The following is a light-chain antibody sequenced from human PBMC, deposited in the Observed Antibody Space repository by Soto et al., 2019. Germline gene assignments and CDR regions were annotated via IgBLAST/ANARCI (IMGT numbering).Light chain of an antibody. Sequence: DIQMTQSPSSLSASVGDRVTITCRASQDIGNDLGWYQQKPGKAPKRLIYAASSLESGFPARFSGSGSGTEFTLTISSLQPEDFATYYCLQHNSYPRAFGQGTKVEIK. CDR2: AAS. CDR1: QDIGND. V-gene: IGKV1-17*01. J-gene: IGKJ1*01. CDR3: LQHNSYPRA.